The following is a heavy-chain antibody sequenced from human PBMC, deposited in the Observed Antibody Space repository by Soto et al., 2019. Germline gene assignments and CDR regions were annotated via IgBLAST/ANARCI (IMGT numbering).Heavy chain of an antibody. J-gene: IGHJ4*02. CDR2: IYYRGNA. CDR3: ARLEGLATISYYFDF. V-gene: IGHV4-39*01. Sequence: PSETLSLTCTVSGGSISSSNYYWGWIRQPPGKGLEWIGSIYYRGNAYYNPSLQTRVTLSLVKSRSQFSLKLNSVTAADSAVYFCARLEGLATISYYFDFWGPGALVTVSS. D-gene: IGHD3-9*01. CDR1: GGSISSSNYY.